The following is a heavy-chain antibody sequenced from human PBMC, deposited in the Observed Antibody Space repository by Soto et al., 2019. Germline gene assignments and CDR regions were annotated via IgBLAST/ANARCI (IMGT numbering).Heavy chain of an antibody. V-gene: IGHV1-69*01. CDR3: ARGQWLQVSGWFDP. Sequence: QVQLVQSGAEVKKPGSSVKVSCKASGGTFSSYAISWVRQAPGHGLEWMGGIIPIFGTATYAQKFQGRVTITADESTSTAYRERSSLRSEDTAVYYWARGQWLQVSGWFDPWGQGTLVTVSS. CDR1: GGTFSSYA. D-gene: IGHD6-19*01. CDR2: IIPIFGTA. J-gene: IGHJ5*02.